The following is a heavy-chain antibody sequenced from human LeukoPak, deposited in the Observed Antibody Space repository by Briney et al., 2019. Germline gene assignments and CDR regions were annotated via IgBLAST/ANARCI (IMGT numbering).Heavy chain of an antibody. CDR3: ARDAPGGEQQLVRWFDP. CDR1: GGSISSGGYY. Sequence: SQTLSLTCTVSGGSISSGGYYWSWIRQHSGKGLEWIGYIYYSGSTYYNPSLKSRVTISVDTSKNQFSLKLSSVTAADTAVYYCARDAPGGEQQLVRWFDPWGQGTLVTVSS. CDR2: IYYSGST. J-gene: IGHJ5*02. V-gene: IGHV4-31*03. D-gene: IGHD6-13*01.